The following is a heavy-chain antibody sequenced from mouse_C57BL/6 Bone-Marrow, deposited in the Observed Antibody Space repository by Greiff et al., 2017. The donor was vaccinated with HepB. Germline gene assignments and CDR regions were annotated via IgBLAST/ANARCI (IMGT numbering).Heavy chain of an antibody. CDR1: GFSLTSYG. Sequence: QVQLKESGPGLVQPSQSLSITCTVSGFSLTSYGVHWVRQSPGKGLEWLGVIWRGGSTDYNAAFMSRLSITKANSKSQVFFKMNSLQADDTAIYYCAKTSYDGYYHYYAMDYWGQGTSVTVSS. J-gene: IGHJ4*01. V-gene: IGHV2-5*01. CDR2: IWRGGST. D-gene: IGHD2-3*01. CDR3: AKTSYDGYYHYYAMDY.